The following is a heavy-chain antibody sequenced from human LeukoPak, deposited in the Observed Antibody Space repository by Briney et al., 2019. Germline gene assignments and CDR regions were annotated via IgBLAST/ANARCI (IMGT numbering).Heavy chain of an antibody. CDR2: MNAHSGST. CDR3: ARLPPQWTAARSLLAL. J-gene: IGHJ4*02. CDR1: GYTFTAYY. Sequence: ASVKVSFKASGYTFTAYYLVCVRQAPGQPLERMVWMNAHSGSTHYEENLQDRSTMTRDTATSTAHMELSRLRPDDTAVYYCARLPPQWTAARSLLALWGQETLVTVAS. V-gene: IGHV1-2*02. D-gene: IGHD6-19*01.